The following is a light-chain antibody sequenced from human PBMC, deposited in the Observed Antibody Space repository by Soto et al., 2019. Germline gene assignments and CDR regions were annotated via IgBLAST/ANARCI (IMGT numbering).Light chain of an antibody. V-gene: IGKV1-5*01. CDR3: QQYETYLKT. CDR2: DAS. J-gene: IGKJ1*01. Sequence: DIQVTQSPSTLSSSVGDRVTITCRASQSINKWLAWYQQKPGKAPKILIYDASSLESGVPSRFSGSGSGTEFTLTISRVQPEDFAAYYCQQYETYLKTFGQGTKVDIK. CDR1: QSINKW.